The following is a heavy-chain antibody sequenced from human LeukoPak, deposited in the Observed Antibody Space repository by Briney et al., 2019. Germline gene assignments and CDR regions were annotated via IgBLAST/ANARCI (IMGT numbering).Heavy chain of an antibody. CDR1: GGYISSYY. CDR2: IHYSGST. V-gene: IGHV4-59*08. D-gene: IGHD3-10*01. Sequence: SETLSLTCSVSGGYISSYYWSWIRQPPGKGLEWIGYIHYSGSTNYNPSLKSRVTISVDTSKNQFSLKLSSVTAADTAVYYCARVLSGYFDYWGQGTLVTVSS. CDR3: ARVLSGYFDY. J-gene: IGHJ4*02.